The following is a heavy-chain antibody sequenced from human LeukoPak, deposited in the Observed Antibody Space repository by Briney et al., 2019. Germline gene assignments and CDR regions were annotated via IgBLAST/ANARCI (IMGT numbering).Heavy chain of an antibody. Sequence: GASVKVSCKASGYTFTSYAMHWVRQAPGQRLEWMGWINAGNGNTKYSRKFQGRVTITRDTSASTAYMELSSLRSEDTAVYYCARDSAIWQQLVRGWFDPWGQGTLVTVSS. CDR3: ARDSAIWQQLVRGWFDP. J-gene: IGHJ5*02. V-gene: IGHV1-3*01. CDR2: INAGNGNT. D-gene: IGHD6-13*01. CDR1: GYTFTSYA.